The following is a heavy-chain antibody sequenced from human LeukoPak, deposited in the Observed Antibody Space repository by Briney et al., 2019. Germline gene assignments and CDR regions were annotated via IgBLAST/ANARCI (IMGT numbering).Heavy chain of an antibody. V-gene: IGHV4-59*08. CDR3: ASEKYYYGSGSYYNPRANLGWFDP. J-gene: IGHJ5*02. CDR1: GGSISSYY. CDR2: IYYSGST. Sequence: SETLSLTCTVSGGSISSYYWSWIRQPPGKGLEWIGYIYYSGSTYYNPSLKSRVTISVDTSKNQFSLKLSSVTAADTAVYYCASEKYYYGSGSYYNPRANLGWFDPWGQGTLVTVSS. D-gene: IGHD3-10*01.